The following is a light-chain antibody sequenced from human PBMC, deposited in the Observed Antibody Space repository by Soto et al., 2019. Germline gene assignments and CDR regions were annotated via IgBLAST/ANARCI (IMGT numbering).Light chain of an antibody. V-gene: IGKV1-5*03. J-gene: IGKJ1*01. CDR3: QQYKSQST. Sequence: DIQMTQSTSTLSASVGDRVTITCRASQYISNWLAWYQQKPGKAPKLLIYKASSVESGVPSRFSGSGSGTEIPRTNSRLQSYDFRTDYCQQYKSQSTVGQGTEVEIK. CDR1: QYISNW. CDR2: KAS.